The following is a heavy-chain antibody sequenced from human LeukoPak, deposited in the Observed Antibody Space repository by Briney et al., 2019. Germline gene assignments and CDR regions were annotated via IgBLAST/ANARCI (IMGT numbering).Heavy chain of an antibody. J-gene: IGHJ6*02. V-gene: IGHV1-69*04. CDR3: ARDGSGNYYYYGMDV. Sequence: PVKVSCKASGGTFSSYAISWVRQAPGQGLEWMGRIIPIFGIANYAQKFQGRVTITADKSTSTAYMELSSLRSEDTAVYYCARDGSGNYYYYGMDVWGQGTTVTVSS. D-gene: IGHD5-12*01. CDR1: GGTFSSYA. CDR2: IIPIFGIA.